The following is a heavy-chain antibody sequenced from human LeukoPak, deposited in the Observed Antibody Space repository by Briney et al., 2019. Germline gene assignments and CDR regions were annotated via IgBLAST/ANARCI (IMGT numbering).Heavy chain of an antibody. D-gene: IGHD3-3*01. V-gene: IGHV1-2*02. CDR1: GYTFTGYY. CDR2: INPNSGGT. J-gene: IGHJ5*02. CDR3: ARDRRITIFGVATNWFDP. Sequence: GASVKVSCKASGYTFTGYYMHWVRQAPGQGLEWMGWINPNSGGTNYAQKFQGRVTMIRDTSISTAYMELSRLRPDDTAVYYCARDRRITIFGVATNWFDPWGQGTLVTVSS.